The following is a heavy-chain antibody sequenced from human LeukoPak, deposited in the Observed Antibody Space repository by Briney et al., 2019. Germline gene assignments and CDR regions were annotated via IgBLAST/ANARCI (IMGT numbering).Heavy chain of an antibody. V-gene: IGHV3-66*04. J-gene: IGHJ4*02. D-gene: IGHD2-8*01. CDR2: IYSGGST. CDR3: ARQMAY. Sequence: GGSLRLSCAASGFTVSSNYMSWVRPAPGRGLEWVSLIYSGGSTYYTDSVKGRFTISRDNSKNTLYLRMNSLRAEDTAVYYCARQMAYWGQGTLVTVSS. CDR1: GFTVSSNY.